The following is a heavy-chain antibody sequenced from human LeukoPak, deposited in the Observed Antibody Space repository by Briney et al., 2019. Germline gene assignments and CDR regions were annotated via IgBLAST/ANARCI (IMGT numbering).Heavy chain of an antibody. V-gene: IGHV1-46*01. D-gene: IGHD2-2*01. Sequence: ASVKVSCKASGGTFSSYAISWVRQAPGQGLEWMGIIDPSGVSTSYAQKFQGRVTMTRDTSTSTVYMELSSLRSEDTAVYYCARGVEIRSIVVVPAEIDYWGQGTLVTVSS. CDR1: GGTFSSYA. CDR2: IDPSGVST. CDR3: ARGVEIRSIVVVPAEIDY. J-gene: IGHJ4*02.